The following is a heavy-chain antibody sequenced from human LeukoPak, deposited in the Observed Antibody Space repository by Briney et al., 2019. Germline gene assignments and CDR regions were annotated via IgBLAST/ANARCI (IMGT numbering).Heavy chain of an antibody. Sequence: ASVTVSCKASGYTFTGYYMHWVRQAPGQGLEWMGWINPNSGDTNYAQKFQSRVTTTRDTSISTAYMELSRLRSDDTAVYYCARDKSGNSGWYSYFDYWGQGTLVTVSS. CDR2: INPNSGDT. J-gene: IGHJ4*02. CDR3: ARDKSGNSGWYSYFDY. D-gene: IGHD6-19*01. CDR1: GYTFTGYY. V-gene: IGHV1-2*02.